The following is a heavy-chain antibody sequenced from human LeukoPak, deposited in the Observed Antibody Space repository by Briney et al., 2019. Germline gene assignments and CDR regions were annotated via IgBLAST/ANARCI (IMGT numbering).Heavy chain of an antibody. CDR3: ARTPYSSSPYYMDV. V-gene: IGHV4-34*01. CDR1: GGSFSGYY. CDR2: INHSGST. J-gene: IGHJ6*03. Sequence: PSETLSLTCAVYGGSFSGYYWSWIRQPPGKGLEWIGEINHSGSTNYNPSLKSRVTISVDTSKNQFSLKLSSVTAADTAVYYCARTPYSSSPYYMDVWGKGTTATISS. D-gene: IGHD6-13*01.